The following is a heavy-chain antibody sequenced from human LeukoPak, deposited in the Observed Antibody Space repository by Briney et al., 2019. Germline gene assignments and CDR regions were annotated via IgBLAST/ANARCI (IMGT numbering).Heavy chain of an antibody. V-gene: IGHV3-21*01. CDR1: EFTFSSYE. D-gene: IGHD6-13*01. CDR2: ISSRTSYM. Sequence: GGSLRLSCAASEFTFSSYEMNWVRQAPGKGLEWVSSISSRTSYMYYADSVKGRFTISRDNAKNSLYLQMNSLRAEDTAVYYCARHSSTNYGGYFDYWGQRTLVTVSS. J-gene: IGHJ4*02. CDR3: ARHSSTNYGGYFDY.